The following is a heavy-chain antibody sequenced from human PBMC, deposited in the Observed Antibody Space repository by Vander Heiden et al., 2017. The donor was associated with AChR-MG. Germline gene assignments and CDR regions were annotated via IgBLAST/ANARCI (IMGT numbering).Heavy chain of an antibody. D-gene: IGHD2-21*01. CDR2: IAPRDCGP. J-gene: IGHJ4*02. CDR1: GYNFTTYW. V-gene: IGHV5-10-1*03. CDR3: ARREGDCGEVGCSEDF. Sequence: VQLVQSGAEANRLGESLNISCKGSGYNFTTYWITWVRQAPGNGLDGMGNIAPRDCGPVYSPSLQGHVTFSIDTSVTTNYLQWSSMETSDTAIYYCARREGDCGEVGCSEDFWGQGTLVTVSS.